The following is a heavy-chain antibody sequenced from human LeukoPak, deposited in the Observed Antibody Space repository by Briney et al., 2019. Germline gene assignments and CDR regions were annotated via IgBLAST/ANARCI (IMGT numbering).Heavy chain of an antibody. Sequence: PGGSLRLSCAASGFTFSGYGMHWVRQAPGKGLEWVAVIWYDGSNKYYADSVKGRFTISRDNSKNTLYLQMNSLRAEDTAVYYCAKDRRYYDSSGYFLWGQGTLVTVSS. V-gene: IGHV3-33*06. CDR2: IWYDGSNK. J-gene: IGHJ4*02. CDR1: GFTFSGYG. CDR3: AKDRRYYDSSGYFL. D-gene: IGHD3-22*01.